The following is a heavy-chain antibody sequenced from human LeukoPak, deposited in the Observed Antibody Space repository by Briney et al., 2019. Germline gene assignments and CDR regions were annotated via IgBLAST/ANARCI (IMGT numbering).Heavy chain of an antibody. CDR3: AKGGYSSSSGWFDP. Sequence: GGSLRLSCAASGFTFDDYAMHWVRQAPGKGLEWASGISWNSGSIGYADSVKGRFTISRDNAKNSLYLQLNSLRAEDMALYYCAKGGYSSSSGWFDPWGQGTLVTVSS. D-gene: IGHD6-6*01. CDR2: ISWNSGSI. J-gene: IGHJ5*02. V-gene: IGHV3-9*03. CDR1: GFTFDDYA.